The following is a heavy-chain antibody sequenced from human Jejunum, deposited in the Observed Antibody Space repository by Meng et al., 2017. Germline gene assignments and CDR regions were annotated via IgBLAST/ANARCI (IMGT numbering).Heavy chain of an antibody. D-gene: IGHD4/OR15-4a*01. CDR1: GESFTNYY. CDR2: VTHSEGT. Sequence: QVQLQQWGAGRLKPAETLSLTCAFYGESFTNYYWNWIRQPPGKGLEWIGEVTHSEGTNYNPSLKSRVTISVDMSKNQFSLKLSSVTAADTAVYYCARGQDRAKTGYWGQGTLVTVSS. V-gene: IGHV4-34*01. J-gene: IGHJ4*02. CDR3: ARGQDRAKTGY.